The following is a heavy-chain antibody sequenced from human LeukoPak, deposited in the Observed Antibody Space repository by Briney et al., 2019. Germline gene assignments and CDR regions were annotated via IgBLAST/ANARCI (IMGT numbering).Heavy chain of an antibody. CDR2: INPNSGDT. CDR3: ARVAVEMASWFDP. D-gene: IGHD5-24*01. V-gene: IGHV1-2*02. CDR1: GYIFTGYH. Sequence: GASVKVSCKASGYIFTGYHMHWVRQAPGQGLDWMGWINPNSGDTNYARKFQGRVTMTRDTSISTVYMELSRLRSDDTAVYYCARVAVEMASWFDPWGQGTLLTVSS. J-gene: IGHJ5*02.